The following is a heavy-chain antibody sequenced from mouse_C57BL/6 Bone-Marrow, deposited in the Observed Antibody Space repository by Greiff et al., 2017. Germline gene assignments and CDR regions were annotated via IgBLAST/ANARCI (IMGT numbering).Heavy chain of an antibody. J-gene: IGHJ1*03. Sequence: EVKLMESGGGLVKPGGSLKLSCAASGFTFSSYTMSWVRQTPEKRLQWVAAISGGGGNTCYPDSVKGRFTISRDNDKNILYLQMSSLRSEDTALYYCSRQVTTVLATKYFDVWGTGTTVTVSS. CDR2: ISGGGGNT. CDR1: GFTFSSYT. D-gene: IGHD1-1*01. V-gene: IGHV5-9*01. CDR3: SRQVTTVLATKYFDV.